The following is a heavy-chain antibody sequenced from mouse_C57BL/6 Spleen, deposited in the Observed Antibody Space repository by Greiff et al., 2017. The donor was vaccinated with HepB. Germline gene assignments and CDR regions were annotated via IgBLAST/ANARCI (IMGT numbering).Heavy chain of an antibody. Sequence: DVKLVESGGGLVQPGGSLKLSCAASGFTFSDYYMYWVRQTPEKRLEWVAYISNGCGSTYYPDTVKGRFTISRDNAKNTLYLQMSRLKSEDTAMYYCARQSTVVAYYFDYWGQGTTLTVSS. CDR2: ISNGCGST. J-gene: IGHJ2*01. D-gene: IGHD1-1*01. CDR3: ARQSTVVAYYFDY. V-gene: IGHV5-12*01. CDR1: GFTFSDYY.